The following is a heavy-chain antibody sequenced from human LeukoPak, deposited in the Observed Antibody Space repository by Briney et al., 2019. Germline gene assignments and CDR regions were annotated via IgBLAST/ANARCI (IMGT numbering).Heavy chain of an antibody. Sequence: GASVKVSCKGSGYTLTELSMHWVRQAPGKGLEWVGGFDPEDGETIYAQKFQGRVTMTEDTSTDTAYMELSSLRSEDTAVYYCATDRAAAGIRGAFDIWGQGTMVTVSS. V-gene: IGHV1-24*01. CDR2: FDPEDGET. D-gene: IGHD6-13*01. J-gene: IGHJ3*02. CDR3: ATDRAAAGIRGAFDI. CDR1: GYTLTELS.